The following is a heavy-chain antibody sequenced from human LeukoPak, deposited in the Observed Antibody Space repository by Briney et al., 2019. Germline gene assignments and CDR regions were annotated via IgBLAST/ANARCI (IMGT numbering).Heavy chain of an antibody. CDR3: ARELKVRLERRQFDY. J-gene: IGHJ4*02. CDR2: INPNSGGT. V-gene: IGHV1-2*02. CDR1: GYTFTGYY. Sequence: RASVKVSCKASGYTFTGYYMHWVRQAPGQGLEWMGWINPNSGGTNYAQKFQGRVTMTRDTSISTAYMELSRLRSDDTAVYYCARELKVRLERRQFDYRGQGTLVTVSS. D-gene: IGHD1-1*01.